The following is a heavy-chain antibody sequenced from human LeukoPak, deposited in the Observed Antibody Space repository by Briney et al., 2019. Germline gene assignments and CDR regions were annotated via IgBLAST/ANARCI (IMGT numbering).Heavy chain of an antibody. D-gene: IGHD3-22*01. CDR3: AKGFDSSGYSGVVYLPD. J-gene: IGHJ4*02. V-gene: IGHV3-30*02. CDR2: IRYDGSNK. CDR1: GFTFSSYG. Sequence: PGGSLRLSCAASGFTFSSYGMHWVRQAPGKGLEWVALIRYDGSNKYYADSVKGRVIISRDNSKNTLYLQMNSLRAEDTAVYYCAKGFDSSGYSGVVYLPDWGQGTLVTVSS.